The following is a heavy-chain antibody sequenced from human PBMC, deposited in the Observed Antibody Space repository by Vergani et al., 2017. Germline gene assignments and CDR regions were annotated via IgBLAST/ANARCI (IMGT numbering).Heavy chain of an antibody. V-gene: IGHV3-23*04. D-gene: IGHD6-13*01. J-gene: IGHJ4*02. CDR3: AKDSSSFGMWSYFDY. CDR1: GFTFSSYA. CDR2: ISGSGGST. Sequence: VQLVESGGGVVQPGRSLRLSCAASGFTFSSYAMSWVRQAPGKGLEWVSAISGSGGSTYYADSVKGRFTISSDNSKNTLYLQMNRLRAEDTAVYYCAKDSSSFGMWSYFDYWGQGTLVTVSS.